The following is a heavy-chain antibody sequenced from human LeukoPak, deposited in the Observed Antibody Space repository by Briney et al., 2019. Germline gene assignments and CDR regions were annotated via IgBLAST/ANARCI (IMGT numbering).Heavy chain of an antibody. CDR2: IYYSGST. D-gene: IGHD6-6*01. Sequence: SETLSLTCTVSGGSISSYYWSWIRQPPGKGLEWIGYIYYSGSTNYNPSLKSRVTISVDTSKNQFSLKLSSVTAADTAVYYCASLEYSSSFTFDYWGQGTLVTVSS. J-gene: IGHJ4*02. CDR1: GGSISSYY. CDR3: ASLEYSSSFTFDY. V-gene: IGHV4-59*01.